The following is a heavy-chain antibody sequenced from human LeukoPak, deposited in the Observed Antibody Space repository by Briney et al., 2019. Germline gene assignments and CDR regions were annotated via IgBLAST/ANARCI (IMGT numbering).Heavy chain of an antibody. CDR3: ARDQRYYYGMDV. J-gene: IGHJ6*02. D-gene: IGHD6-25*01. CDR1: GFTFSSYA. V-gene: IGHV3-30-3*01. CDR2: ISYDGSNK. Sequence: GGSLRLSCAASGFTFSSYAIHWVRQAPGKGLEWVAVISYDGSNKYYADSVKGRFTISRDNSKNTLYLQMNSLRAEDTAVYYCARDQRYYYGMDVWGQGTTVTVSS.